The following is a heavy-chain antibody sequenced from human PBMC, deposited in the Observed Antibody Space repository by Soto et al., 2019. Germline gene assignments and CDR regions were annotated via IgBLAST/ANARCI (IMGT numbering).Heavy chain of an antibody. Sequence: PGGSLRLSCAASGFTFSSYSMNWVRQAPGKGLEWVSYISSSSTIYYADSVKGRFTTSRDNAKNSLYLQMNSLRDEDTAVYYCARERYSGSYHSFSYYYGMDVWGQGTTVTVSS. J-gene: IGHJ6*02. CDR2: ISSSSTI. CDR3: ARERYSGSYHSFSYYYGMDV. D-gene: IGHD1-26*01. CDR1: GFTFSSYS. V-gene: IGHV3-48*02.